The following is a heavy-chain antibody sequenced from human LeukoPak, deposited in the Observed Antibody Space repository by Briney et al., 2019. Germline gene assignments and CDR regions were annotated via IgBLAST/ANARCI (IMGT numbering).Heavy chain of an antibody. Sequence: GGSLRLSCAVSGITLSNYGMSWVRQAPGKGLEWVAGISGSGGGTNYADSVKGRFTISRDNPKNTLYLQMHSLRAEDTAVYSCAKRGVVVRVILVGFHKEATYFDSWGQGALVTVSS. J-gene: IGHJ4*02. CDR1: GITLSNYG. V-gene: IGHV3-23*01. D-gene: IGHD3-10*01. CDR3: AKRGVVVRVILVGFHKEATYFDS. CDR2: ISGSGGGT.